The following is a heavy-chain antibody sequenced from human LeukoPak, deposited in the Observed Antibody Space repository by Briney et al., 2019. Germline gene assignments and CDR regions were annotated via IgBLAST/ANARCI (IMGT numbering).Heavy chain of an antibody. D-gene: IGHD5-18*01. CDR1: RGTFSSYA. CDR3: ARGYSYGSQCFDY. J-gene: IGHJ4*02. Sequence: SVKVSCKASRGTFSSYAISWVRQAPGQGLEWMGGIIPIFGTANYAQKFQGRVTITADESTSTAYMELSSLRSEDTAVYYCARGYSYGSQCFDYWGQGTLVTVSS. V-gene: IGHV1-69*13. CDR2: IIPIFGTA.